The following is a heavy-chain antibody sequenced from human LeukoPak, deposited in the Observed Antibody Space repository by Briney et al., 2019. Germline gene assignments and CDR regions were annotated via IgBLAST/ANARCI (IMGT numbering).Heavy chain of an antibody. CDR3: ARDRIVVVAATSTKYFDY. D-gene: IGHD2-15*01. J-gene: IGHJ4*02. V-gene: IGHV3-33*08. Sequence: GGSLRLSCAASGFTFSAYSMHWVRQAPGKGLEWVAVIWYDGSNKYYADSVKGRFTISRDNSKNTLYLQMNSLRAEDTAVYYCARDRIVVVAATSTKYFDYWGQGTLVTVSS. CDR2: IWYDGSNK. CDR1: GFTFSAYS.